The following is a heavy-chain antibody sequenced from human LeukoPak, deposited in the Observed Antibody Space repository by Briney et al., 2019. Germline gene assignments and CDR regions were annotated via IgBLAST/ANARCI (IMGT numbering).Heavy chain of an antibody. CDR1: GDSVTRDSYY. CDR2: LSTSGST. Sequence: SETLSLTCSVSGDSVTRDSYYWSWVRQPAGKGLEWIGRLSTSGSTDYSPSLKSRVTISMNTSKNQISLTLRSVTAADTAIYFCARDDPRSGSYSPDSWGRGLKVTVSS. V-gene: IGHV4-61*02. CDR3: ARDDPRSGSYSPDS. D-gene: IGHD1-26*01. J-gene: IGHJ4*02.